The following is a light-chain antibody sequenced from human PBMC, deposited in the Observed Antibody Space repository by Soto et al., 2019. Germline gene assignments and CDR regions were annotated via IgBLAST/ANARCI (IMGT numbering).Light chain of an antibody. CDR1: QGISNY. V-gene: IGKV1-27*01. CDR3: QYYTSAPFT. Sequence: DIQMTQSPSSLSASVGDRVTITCRARQGISNYLAWYQQKPGKVPKLLLYASSTLQSGVPSRFSGSGSGTDITLTISSLQPEDVATYYCQYYTSAPFTFGPGTKVDIK. CDR2: ASS. J-gene: IGKJ3*01.